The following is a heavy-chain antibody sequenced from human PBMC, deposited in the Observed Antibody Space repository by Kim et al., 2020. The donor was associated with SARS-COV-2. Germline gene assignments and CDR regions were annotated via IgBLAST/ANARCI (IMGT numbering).Heavy chain of an antibody. D-gene: IGHD3-10*01. CDR3: ARDTSGSYYAVPLDY. V-gene: IGHV3-48*03. Sequence: SVKGRFTISRDNAKNSLYLQMNSLRAEDTAVYYCARDTSGSYYAVPLDYWGQGTLVTVSS. J-gene: IGHJ4*02.